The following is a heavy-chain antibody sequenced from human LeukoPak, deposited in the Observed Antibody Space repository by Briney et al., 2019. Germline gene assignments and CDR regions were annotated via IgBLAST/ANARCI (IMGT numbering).Heavy chain of an antibody. CDR3: AREPVDYYYDSSGIDY. D-gene: IGHD3-22*01. CDR2: INHSGST. V-gene: IGHV4-34*01. CDR1: TDSFFGYY. Sequence: PSETLSLTCDVNTDSFFGYYWSWIRQPPGKGLEWIGEINHSGSTNYNPSLKSRVTVSVDTSKNQFSLKLSSVTAADTAVYYCAREPVDYYYDSSGIDYWGQGTLVTVSS. J-gene: IGHJ4*02.